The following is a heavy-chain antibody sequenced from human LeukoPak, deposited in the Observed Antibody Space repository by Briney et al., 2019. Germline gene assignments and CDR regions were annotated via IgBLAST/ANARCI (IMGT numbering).Heavy chain of an antibody. J-gene: IGHJ4*02. CDR2: IRGSSDVI. Sequence: GGSPRLSCAASGFTFSSHAMSWVRQAPGKGLEWISLIRGSSDVIEYADSVRGRFTISRDNSKNTVSLQMNNLRAEDTAVYYCAKGQSASSTFDSWGQGTLVTVSS. CDR1: GFTFSSHA. CDR3: AKGQSASSTFDS. V-gene: IGHV3-23*01.